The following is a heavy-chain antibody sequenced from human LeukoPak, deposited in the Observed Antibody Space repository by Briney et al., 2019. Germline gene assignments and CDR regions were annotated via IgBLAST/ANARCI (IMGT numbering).Heavy chain of an antibody. CDR2: IKEDGSEK. J-gene: IGHJ4*02. CDR1: GFTFSSHW. CDR3: ATHGYSELRYFDWSTNE. Sequence: GGSLRLSCVVSGFTFSSHWMSWVRQAPGKGLEWVANIKEDGSEKYYEDSVKGRFTISRDNAKKLLYLQMDSLRAEDTAVYYCATHGYSELRYFDWSTNEWGQGTLVTVSS. V-gene: IGHV3-7*01. D-gene: IGHD3-9*01.